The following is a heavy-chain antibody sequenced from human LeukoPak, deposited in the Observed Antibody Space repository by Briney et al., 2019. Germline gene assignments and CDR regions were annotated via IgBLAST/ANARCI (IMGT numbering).Heavy chain of an antibody. CDR2: ISSDGSNQ. J-gene: IGHJ4*02. V-gene: IGHV3-30-3*01. Sequence: GGSLRLSCAASGFTFSNYAFHWVRQAPGKGLEWVAVISSDGSNQYYADSVKGRFTISRDNSKNTLYLQMNSLRAEDMAVYYCARENYCSGGSCFNFDYWGQGTLVTVSS. CDR3: ARENYCSGGSCFNFDY. D-gene: IGHD2-15*01. CDR1: GFTFSNYA.